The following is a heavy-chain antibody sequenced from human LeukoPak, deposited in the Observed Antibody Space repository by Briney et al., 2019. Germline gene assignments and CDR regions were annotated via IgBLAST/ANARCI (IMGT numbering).Heavy chain of an antibody. CDR1: AFTFSSSG. D-gene: IGHD1-26*01. V-gene: IGHV3-23*01. J-gene: IGHJ4*02. CDR3: AISGSYWAWAH. CDR2: ISDNGGST. Sequence: GGSLRLSCAASAFTFSSSGMSWVRQAPGKGLEWVSTISDNGGSTYYADSVKGRFTISRDNSKNTLYLRMNSLRAEDTAVYYCAISGSYWAWAHWGQGTLVTISS.